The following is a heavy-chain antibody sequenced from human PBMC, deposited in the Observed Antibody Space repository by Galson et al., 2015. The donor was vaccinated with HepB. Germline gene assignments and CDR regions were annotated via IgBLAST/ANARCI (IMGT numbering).Heavy chain of an antibody. D-gene: IGHD5-18*01. V-gene: IGHV1-18*04. Sequence: SVKVSCKASGYTFTSYGISWVRQAPGQGLEWMGWISAYNGNTNYAQKLQGRVTMTTDTSTSTAYMELRSLRSDDTAVYYCARDKRYSYDPVRPFPLYWGQGTLVTVSS. J-gene: IGHJ4*02. CDR1: GYTFTSYG. CDR2: ISAYNGNT. CDR3: ARDKRYSYDPVRPFPLY.